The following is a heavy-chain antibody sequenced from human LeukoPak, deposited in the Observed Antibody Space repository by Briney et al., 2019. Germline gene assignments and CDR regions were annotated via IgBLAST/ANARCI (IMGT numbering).Heavy chain of an antibody. CDR3: AKDGYGDRRGGDC. CDR2: IRSDGSNE. V-gene: IGHV3-30*02. Sequence: GGSQRLSCAASGFSFSSYGMHWVRQAPGKGLEWVAFIRSDGSNEHYADSVKGRFTISRDNSKNTLYLQMNRLRAEDTAVYYCAKDGYGDRRGGDCWGQGTLVTVSS. CDR1: GFSFSSYG. J-gene: IGHJ4*02. D-gene: IGHD4-17*01.